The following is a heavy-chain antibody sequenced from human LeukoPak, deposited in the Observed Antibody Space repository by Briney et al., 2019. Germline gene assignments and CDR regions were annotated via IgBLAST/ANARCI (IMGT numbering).Heavy chain of an antibody. V-gene: IGHV3-21*01. D-gene: IGHD5-24*01. CDR1: GFTFSSYS. CDR3: ARVWEMATITPCDY. Sequence: TGGSLRLSCAASGFTFSSYSMNWVRQAPGKGLEWVSSISSSSSYIYYADSVKGRFTISRDNAKNSLYLQMNSLRAEDTAVYYCARVWEMATITPCDYWGQGTLVTVSS. CDR2: ISSSSSYI. J-gene: IGHJ4*02.